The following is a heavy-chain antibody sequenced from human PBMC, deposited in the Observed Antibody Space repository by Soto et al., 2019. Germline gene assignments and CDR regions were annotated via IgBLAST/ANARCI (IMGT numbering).Heavy chain of an antibody. CDR3: ARVGSGSHGFAFDI. J-gene: IGHJ3*02. V-gene: IGHV4-59*01. D-gene: IGHD1-26*01. CDR2: IYYSGST. CDR1: GGSISSYY. Sequence: SETLSLTCTVSGGSISSYYCSWIRQPPGKGLEWIGYIYYSGSTNYNPSLKSRVTISVDTSKNQFSLKLSSVTAADTAVYYCARVGSGSHGFAFDIWGQGTMVTVSS.